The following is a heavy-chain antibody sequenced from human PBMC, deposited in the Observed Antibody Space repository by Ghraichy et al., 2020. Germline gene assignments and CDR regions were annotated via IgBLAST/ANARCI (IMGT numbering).Heavy chain of an antibody. D-gene: IGHD3-10*01. Sequence: GGSLRLSCAASGFTFSSYAMHWVRQAPGKGLEWVAVISYDGSNKYYADSVKGRFTISRDNSKNTLYLQMNSLRAEDTAVYYCARAGRRGRHTIDSGWYFDLWGRGTLVTVSS. CDR2: ISYDGSNK. CDR1: GFTFSSYA. J-gene: IGHJ2*01. CDR3: ARAGRRGRHTIDSGWYFDL. V-gene: IGHV3-30-3*01.